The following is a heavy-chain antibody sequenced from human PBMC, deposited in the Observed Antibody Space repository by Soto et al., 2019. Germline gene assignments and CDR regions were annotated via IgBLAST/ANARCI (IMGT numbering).Heavy chain of an antibody. CDR2: INVGNGNT. CDR3: ARMATFGSLNWFDP. J-gene: IGHJ5*02. Sequence: ASVKVSCKASGYTFTDYAIHWVRQAPGQGLEWMGWINVGNGNTGYSRKFQGRVTNTRDMSIATAYIELSSLTSDDTAIYYCARMATFGSLNWFDPWGQGTLVTASS. D-gene: IGHD3-16*01. CDR1: GYTFTDYA. V-gene: IGHV1-3*01.